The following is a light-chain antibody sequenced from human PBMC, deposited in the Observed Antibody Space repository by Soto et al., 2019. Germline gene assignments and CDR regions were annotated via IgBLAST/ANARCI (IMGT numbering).Light chain of an antibody. CDR3: QHYGTSPFT. CDR2: GTS. Sequence: ELDLTQSPGTLSLSPGERATLSCRASQSIASSYLAWYQQRPGQAPRLLVSGTSSRATGIPDRFSGSGSGTDFTLTITRLEPEDFAVYYCQHYGTSPFTFGPGTKVHIK. V-gene: IGKV3-20*01. CDR1: QSIASSY. J-gene: IGKJ3*01.